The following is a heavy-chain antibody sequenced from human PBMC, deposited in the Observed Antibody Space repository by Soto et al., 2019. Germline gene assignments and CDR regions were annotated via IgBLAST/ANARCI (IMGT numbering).Heavy chain of an antibody. Sequence: SDTLSLTCAVYAGSSSGYYWSSIRQPPGKGLEWIGEINHGGSTNYNPSLKSRVTISVETSKNQFSLKLSSVTAADTAVYYCARGVDYYDRSRPRGLVEDAFDILRQGPMVAV. CDR2: INHGGST. J-gene: IGHJ3*02. V-gene: IGHV4-34*01. CDR3: ARGVDYYDRSRPRGLVEDAFDI. CDR1: AGSSSGYY. D-gene: IGHD3-10*02.